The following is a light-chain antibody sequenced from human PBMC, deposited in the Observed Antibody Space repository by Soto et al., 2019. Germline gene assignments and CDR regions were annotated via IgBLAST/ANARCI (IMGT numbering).Light chain of an antibody. Sequence: DIQMTQSPSSVSASVGDRVTITCRASQGVNTWLAWYQKKPGKAPELLVYEASSLHSGVPSRFSGSGSGTDFTLTISSLQPEDFATYYCQHANSFPLTFGGGTKV. CDR1: QGVNTW. J-gene: IGKJ4*01. CDR3: QHANSFPLT. V-gene: IGKV1-12*01. CDR2: EAS.